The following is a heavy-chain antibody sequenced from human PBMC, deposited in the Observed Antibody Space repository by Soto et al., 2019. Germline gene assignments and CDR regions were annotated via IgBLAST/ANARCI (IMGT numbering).Heavy chain of an antibody. D-gene: IGHD3-16*01. V-gene: IGHV3-74*01. CDR3: ARGGASFANPPDY. Sequence: EVQRVQSGGGLVQPGGALRLSCAASGFTFRNYWMHGLRQAPGKGLLWLSRISHDERTTTYADAVKGRFTISRDNAKNTFLLQMNSLRTEDTAVYYCARGGASFANPPDYWGKGPLVTVSS. J-gene: IGHJ4*02. CDR2: ISHDERTT. CDR1: GFTFRNYW.